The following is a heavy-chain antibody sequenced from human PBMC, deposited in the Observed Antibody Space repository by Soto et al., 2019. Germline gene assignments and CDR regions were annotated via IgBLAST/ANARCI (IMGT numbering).Heavy chain of an antibody. J-gene: IGHJ4*02. Sequence: QVQLQQWGAGLLKPSETLSLTCAVYGGSFSGYYWSWIRQPPGKGLEWIGEINHSGSTNYNPSLKSRVTISVDTSKNQFSLKLSSVTAADTAVYYCARGAAAGRGNLGYWGQGTLVTVSS. CDR1: GGSFSGYY. CDR2: INHSGST. D-gene: IGHD6-13*01. CDR3: ARGAAAGRGNLGY. V-gene: IGHV4-34*01.